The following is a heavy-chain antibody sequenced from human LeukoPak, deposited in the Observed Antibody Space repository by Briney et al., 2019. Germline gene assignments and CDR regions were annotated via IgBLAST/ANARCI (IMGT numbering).Heavy chain of an antibody. CDR3: ASGGSGSYSPYYFDY. V-gene: IGHV1-2*02. D-gene: IGHD3-10*01. Sequence: ASVKVSCKASGYTFTGYYMHWVRQDPGQGLEWMGWINPNSGGTNYAQKFQGRVTMTRDTSISTAYMELSRLRSDDTAVYYCASGGSGSYSPYYFDYWGQGTLVTVSS. J-gene: IGHJ4*02. CDR1: GYTFTGYY. CDR2: INPNSGGT.